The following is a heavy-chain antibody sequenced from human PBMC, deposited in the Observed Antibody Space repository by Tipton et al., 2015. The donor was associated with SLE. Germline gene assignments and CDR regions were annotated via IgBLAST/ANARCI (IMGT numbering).Heavy chain of an antibody. D-gene: IGHD2-8*01. J-gene: IGHJ3*02. CDR2: VYYSGST. Sequence: TLSLTCTVSGGSMSSYYWNWIRQAPGKGLEWVGYVYYSGSTKYNPSLKSRVTISIDTSKSQFSLNLSSVTAADTAVYYCARDPTNADCSDGVCPPTDTFDIWGQGTMVTVSS. CDR3: ARDPTNADCSDGVCPPTDTFDI. V-gene: IGHV4-59*01. CDR1: GGSMSSYY.